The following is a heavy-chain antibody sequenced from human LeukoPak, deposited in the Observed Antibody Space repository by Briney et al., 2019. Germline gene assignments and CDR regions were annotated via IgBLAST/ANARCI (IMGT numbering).Heavy chain of an antibody. Sequence: GGSLRLSCAASGFTFSSYAMSWVRQAPGKGLEWVPAISGSGGSTYYADSVKGRFTISRDNSKNTLYLQMNSLRAEDTAVYYCAKEGAVDIVVVPATPLDYWGQGTLVTVSS. V-gene: IGHV3-23*01. D-gene: IGHD2-2*01. CDR2: ISGSGGST. J-gene: IGHJ4*02. CDR1: GFTFSSYA. CDR3: AKEGAVDIVVVPATPLDY.